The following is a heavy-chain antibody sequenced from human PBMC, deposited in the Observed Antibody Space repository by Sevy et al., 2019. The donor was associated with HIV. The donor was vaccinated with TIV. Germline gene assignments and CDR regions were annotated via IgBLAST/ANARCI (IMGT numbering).Heavy chain of an antibody. Sequence: ASVKVSCKASGYTFTSYDINWVRQATGQGLEWMGWMNPNSGNTGYAQKFQGRVTMTRNTSISTAYMELGSLGYEDTAVYYGAKWYSRGGFDPWGQGTLVTVSS. CDR2: MNPNSGNT. V-gene: IGHV1-8*01. CDR1: GYTFTSYD. D-gene: IGHD2-15*01. CDR3: AKWYSRGGFDP. J-gene: IGHJ5*02.